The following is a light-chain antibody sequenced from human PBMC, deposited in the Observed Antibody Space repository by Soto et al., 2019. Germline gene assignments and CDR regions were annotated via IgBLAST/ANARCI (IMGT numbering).Light chain of an antibody. CDR1: QSVSSN. CDR3: QQYNNWPPIT. J-gene: IGKJ5*01. CDR2: GAS. Sequence: IVFTQSPGTVSLSPGEKAPLSCRASQSVSSNLAWYQQKPGQAPRLLIYGASTRATGIPARFSGSGSGTEFTLTISSLQSEDFAVYYCQQYNNWPPITFGQGTRLEIK. V-gene: IGKV3-15*01.